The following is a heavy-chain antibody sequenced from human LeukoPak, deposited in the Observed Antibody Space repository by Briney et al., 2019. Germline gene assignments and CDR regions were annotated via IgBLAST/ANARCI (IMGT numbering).Heavy chain of an antibody. Sequence: SETLSLTCTVSGGSISSYYWSWIRQPPGKGLEWIGEINHSGSTYYNPSLKSRVTISVDTSKNQFSLKLSSVTAADTAVYYCARDQSDVEMATMAAFGIWGQGTMVTVSS. D-gene: IGHD5-24*01. CDR2: INHSGST. V-gene: IGHV4-59*12. CDR1: GGSISSYY. CDR3: ARDQSDVEMATMAAFGI. J-gene: IGHJ3*02.